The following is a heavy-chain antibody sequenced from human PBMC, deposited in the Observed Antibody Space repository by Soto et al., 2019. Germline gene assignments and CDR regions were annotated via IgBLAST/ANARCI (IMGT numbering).Heavy chain of an antibody. J-gene: IGHJ5*02. CDR1: GFTFDDYA. Sequence: EVQLVESGGGLVQPGRSLRLSCAASGFTFDDYAMHWVRQAAGKGLEWVSGISWNSGSIGYADSVKGRFTISRDNAKNSLYLQMNSLRAEDTALYYCAKDFSSGWYGWFDPWGQGTLVTVSS. V-gene: IGHV3-9*01. CDR3: AKDFSSGWYGWFDP. CDR2: ISWNSGSI. D-gene: IGHD6-19*01.